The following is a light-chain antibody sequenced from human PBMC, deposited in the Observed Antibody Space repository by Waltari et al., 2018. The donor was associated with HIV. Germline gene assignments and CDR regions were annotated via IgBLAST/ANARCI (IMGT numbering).Light chain of an antibody. Sequence: SYLLSQTPSVSVAPGQTATISCGGDGIRGKSVQWYQQKPGQAPLLVLYNDRDRPSGVPERFSGSNSGNMATLTITRVEGVDEADYYCQVWDETTEYLVVFGGGTKLTVL. CDR1: GIRGKS. J-gene: IGLJ2*01. V-gene: IGLV3-21*02. CDR2: NDR. CDR3: QVWDETTEYLVV.